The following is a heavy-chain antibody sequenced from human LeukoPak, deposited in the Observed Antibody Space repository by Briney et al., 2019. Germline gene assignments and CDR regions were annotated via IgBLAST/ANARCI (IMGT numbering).Heavy chain of an antibody. Sequence: GGSLRLSCAASGFTFSSYSMNWARQAPGKGLEWVSSISSSSSYIYYADSVKGRFTISRDNAKNSLYLQMNSLRAEDTAVYYCAREGGYSSSWYSFDYWGQGTLVTVSS. CDR1: GFTFSSYS. V-gene: IGHV3-21*01. CDR2: ISSSSSYI. CDR3: AREGGYSSSWYSFDY. J-gene: IGHJ4*02. D-gene: IGHD6-13*01.